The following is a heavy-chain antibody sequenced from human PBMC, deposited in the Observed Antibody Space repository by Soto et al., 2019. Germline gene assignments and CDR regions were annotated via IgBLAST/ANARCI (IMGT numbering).Heavy chain of an antibody. CDR3: AHSTSTRHYDFWSGPRPDV. CDR1: GFSLSTSGVG. D-gene: IGHD3-3*01. J-gene: IGHJ6*02. CDR2: IYWDDDK. Sequence: QITLKESGPTLVKPTQTLTLPCTFSGFSLSTSGVGVGWIRQPPGKALEWLALIYWDDDKRYSPSLKSRLTITKDTSKNQVVLTMTNMDPVDTATYYCAHSTSTRHYDFWSGPRPDVWGQGTTVTVSS. V-gene: IGHV2-5*02.